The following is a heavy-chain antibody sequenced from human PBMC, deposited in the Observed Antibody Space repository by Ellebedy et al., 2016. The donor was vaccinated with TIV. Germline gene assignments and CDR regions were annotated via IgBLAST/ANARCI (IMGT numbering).Heavy chain of an antibody. D-gene: IGHD4-23*01. CDR3: ARVYGGIFPPYWYFDL. CDR2: IYYSGST. V-gene: IGHV4-39*01. J-gene: IGHJ2*01. CDR1: GGSISSSRYY. Sequence: MPSETLSLTCTVSGGSISSSRYYWGWIRQPPGKGLEWIGSIYYSGSTYYNPSLKSRVTISVDTSKNQFSLKLSSVTAADTAVYYCARVYGGIFPPYWYFDLWGRGTLVTVSS.